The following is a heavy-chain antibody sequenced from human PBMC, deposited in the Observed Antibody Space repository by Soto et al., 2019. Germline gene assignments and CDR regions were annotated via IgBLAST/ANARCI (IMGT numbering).Heavy chain of an antibody. CDR3: ARSVDGHFDY. D-gene: IGHD6-19*01. CDR1: GFTFSVYS. CDR2: ITSDTKTI. V-gene: IGHV3-48*02. J-gene: IGHJ4*02. Sequence: EVQLVESGGDLVQRGGSLRLSCVASGFTFSVYSMNWVRQAPGKGLEWFSYITSDTKTIKYADSVKGRFTISRDKATNSVYLQMNSMRDEDTAVYYCARSVDGHFDYWGQGTVVTVSS.